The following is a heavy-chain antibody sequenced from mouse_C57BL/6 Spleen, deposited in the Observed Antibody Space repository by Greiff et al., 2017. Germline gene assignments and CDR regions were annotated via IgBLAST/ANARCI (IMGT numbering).Heavy chain of an antibody. CDR2: IHPNSGST. Sequence: QVQLKQSGAELVKPGASVKLSCKASGYTFTSYWMHWVKQRPGQGLEWIGMIHPNSGSTNYNEKFKSKATLTVDKSSSTAYMQLSSLTSEDSAVYYCARPLIYDGYYYAMDYWGQGTSVTVSS. CDR1: GYTFTSYW. V-gene: IGHV1-64*01. J-gene: IGHJ4*01. CDR3: ARPLIYDGYYYAMDY. D-gene: IGHD2-3*01.